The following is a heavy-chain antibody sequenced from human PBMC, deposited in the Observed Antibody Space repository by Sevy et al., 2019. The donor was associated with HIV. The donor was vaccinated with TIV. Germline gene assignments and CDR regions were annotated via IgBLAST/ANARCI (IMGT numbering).Heavy chain of an antibody. V-gene: IGHV3-7*01. CDR2: IKQDGNEQ. CDR3: ASNTYHYDSNTYYPVY. Sequence: GGSLRLSCVASGFNLSPYWMTWVRQAPGKGLEWVANIKQDGNEQYYVDSVKGRFTVSRDNAKNALYLQMYSLRVEDTAVYFCASNTYHYDSNTYYPVYWGQGTRVIVSS. J-gene: IGHJ4*02. CDR1: GFNLSPYW. D-gene: IGHD3-22*01.